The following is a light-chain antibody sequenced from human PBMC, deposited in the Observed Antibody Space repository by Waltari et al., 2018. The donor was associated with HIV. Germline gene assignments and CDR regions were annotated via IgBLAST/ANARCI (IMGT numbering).Light chain of an antibody. V-gene: IGLV2-14*03. Sequence: QPALTQPASISASPGRSITIACTGSPHDIGAYAVISWYHQHPGEAPKLIIYGVTPRPSGVPGRFSASKSGNPASLTISPLQPDDEADYFCTSTSRGHTSPRVFGGGTRVTVL. CDR3: TSTSRGHTSPRV. CDR2: GVT. CDR1: PHDIGAYAV. J-gene: IGLJ2*01.